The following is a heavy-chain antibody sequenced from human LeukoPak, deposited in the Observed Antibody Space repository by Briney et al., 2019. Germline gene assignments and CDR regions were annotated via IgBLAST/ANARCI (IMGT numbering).Heavy chain of an antibody. J-gene: IGHJ4*02. CDR2: IYYSGTT. CDR1: RGSISSGGNY. CDR3: ARRGAVAGYLEY. V-gene: IGHV4-31*03. D-gene: IGHD6-19*01. Sequence: SETLSLTCTVSRGSISSGGNYWSWIRQYPGKGLEWIGYIYYSGTTYYNPSLESRVTISLDTSKNQFSLQLSSVTAADTALYYCARRGAVAGYLEYWGQGTLVTVSS.